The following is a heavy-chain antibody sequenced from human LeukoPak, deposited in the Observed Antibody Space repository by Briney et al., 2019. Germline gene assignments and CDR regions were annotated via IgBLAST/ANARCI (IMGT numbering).Heavy chain of an antibody. J-gene: IGHJ4*02. CDR3: ARPTGYDYI. Sequence: ASVKVSCKASGGTFSSYAISWVRQAPGQGLEWMGRIIPIIGVANDAQKFRGRVTITADKSTSTAYMELSSLRSEDTAVHYCARPTGYDYIWGQGTLVTVSS. CDR2: IIPIIGVA. D-gene: IGHD5-12*01. V-gene: IGHV1-69*04. CDR1: GGTFSSYA.